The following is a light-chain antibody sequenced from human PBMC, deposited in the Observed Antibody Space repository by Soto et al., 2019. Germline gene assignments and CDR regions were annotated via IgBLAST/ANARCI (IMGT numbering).Light chain of an antibody. J-gene: IGLJ3*02. Sequence: QSVLTQPASVSGSPGQSITISCTGTSSDIGGYNFVSWYQQHPGKATKLMIYEDSNRPSGVSNRFSGSKSGNTASLTISGLQAEDEADYYCISYTSSSTWVFGGGTKLTVL. CDR3: ISYTSSSTWV. CDR2: EDS. V-gene: IGLV2-14*01. CDR1: SSDIGGYNF.